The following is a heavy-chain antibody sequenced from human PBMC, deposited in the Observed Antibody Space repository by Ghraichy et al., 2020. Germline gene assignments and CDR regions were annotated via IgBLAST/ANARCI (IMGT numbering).Heavy chain of an antibody. Sequence: SQTLSLTCVISGVSVFSVIVAWNWIRQSPSRGLGWLGRTSYMSKWYTDYAMSVKSRITIIPDVTKNQYSLQSNSVTPENTAVYYCARSPRLLWLGKLSTTYHYHALDLWGKGATVTV. J-gene: IGHJ6*03. V-gene: IGHV6-1*01. D-gene: IGHD3-10*01. CDR2: TSYMSKWYT. CDR1: GVSVFSVIVA. CDR3: ARSPRLLWLGKLSTTYHYHALDL.